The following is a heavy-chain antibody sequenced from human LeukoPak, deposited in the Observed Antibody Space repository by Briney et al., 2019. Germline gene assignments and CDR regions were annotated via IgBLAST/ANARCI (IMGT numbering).Heavy chain of an antibody. CDR2: IYSGGST. CDR1: GFTDSSNY. Sequence: GGSLRLSCAASGFTDSSNYMSWVRQAPGKGLEWVSVIYSGGSTYYADSVKGRFTISRDNSKNKHYVQMNSLRSDDTAVYYCARNMVRGVTTTLGYWGQGTLVTVSS. D-gene: IGHD3-10*01. V-gene: IGHV3-53*05. J-gene: IGHJ4*02. CDR3: ARNMVRGVTTTLGY.